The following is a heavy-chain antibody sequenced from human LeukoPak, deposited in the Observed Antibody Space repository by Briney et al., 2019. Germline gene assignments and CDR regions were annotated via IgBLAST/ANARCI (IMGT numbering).Heavy chain of an antibody. D-gene: IGHD2-2*01. CDR1: GYSFTSYW. V-gene: IGHV5-51*01. Sequence: GASLKISCKGSGYSFTSYWFGWVRQLPGKGLEWMGIIYPGDSDTRYSPSFQGQVTISADKSISTAYLQWSSLKASDTAMYYCARHEGGVVVLSCFDYWGQGTLVTVSS. CDR2: IYPGDSDT. J-gene: IGHJ4*02. CDR3: ARHEGGVVVLSCFDY.